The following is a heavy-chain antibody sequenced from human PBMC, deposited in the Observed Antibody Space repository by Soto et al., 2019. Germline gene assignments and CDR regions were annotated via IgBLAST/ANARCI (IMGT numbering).Heavy chain of an antibody. J-gene: IGHJ4*02. V-gene: IGHV3-9*01. CDR3: AGDRDGYNPDY. D-gene: IGHD5-12*01. Sequence: EVQLVESGGGLVQPGRSLRLSCVGSGFDFDDYAMHWVRQAPGKGLEWVSGISWNTGSIGYADSVKGRFTISRDNIKNSLYLQMNSLRAEDTAVYYCAGDRDGYNPDYWGQGTLVTVSS. CDR1: GFDFDDYA. CDR2: ISWNTGSI.